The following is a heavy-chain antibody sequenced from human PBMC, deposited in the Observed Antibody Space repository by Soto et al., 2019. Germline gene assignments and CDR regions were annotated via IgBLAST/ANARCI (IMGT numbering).Heavy chain of an antibody. CDR3: ARDHGYSSGWTYYYGMDV. CDR2: ISAYNGNT. D-gene: IGHD6-19*01. V-gene: IGHV1-18*01. CDR1: GYTFTSYG. Sequence: ASVKVSCKASGYTFTSYGIIWVRQAPGQGLEWMGWISAYNGNTNYAQKLQGRVTMTTDTSTSTAYMELRSLRSDDTAVYYCARDHGYSSGWTYYYGMDVWGQGTTVSVSS. J-gene: IGHJ6*02.